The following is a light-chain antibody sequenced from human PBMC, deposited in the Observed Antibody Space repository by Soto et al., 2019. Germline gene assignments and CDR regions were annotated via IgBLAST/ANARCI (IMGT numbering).Light chain of an antibody. CDR2: RNN. CDR3: AAWDDSLSGWV. V-gene: IGLV1-47*01. Sequence: QSVLTQPPSASGTPGQRVTISCSGSRSNIGSNYVYWYQQRPGTAPKLLIYRNNQRPSGVPDRFSGSKSGTSASLAISGLRSEDEADYYCAAWDDSLSGWVFGGGTQLTVL. J-gene: IGLJ3*02. CDR1: RSNIGSNY.